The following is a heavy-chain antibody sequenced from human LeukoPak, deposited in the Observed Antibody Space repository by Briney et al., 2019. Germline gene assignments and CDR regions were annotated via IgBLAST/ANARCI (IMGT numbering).Heavy chain of an antibody. D-gene: IGHD3-3*01. CDR3: ARDPSPHVLLRFWKNWFDP. CDR2: INPNSGGT. J-gene: IGHJ5*02. Sequence: GASVKVSCKASGGTFSSYAISWVRQAPGQGLEWMGWINPNSGGTNYAQKFQGRVTMTRDTSISTAYMELSRLRSDDTAVYYCARDPSPHVLLRFWKNWFDPWGQGTLVTVSS. CDR1: GGTFSSYA. V-gene: IGHV1-2*02.